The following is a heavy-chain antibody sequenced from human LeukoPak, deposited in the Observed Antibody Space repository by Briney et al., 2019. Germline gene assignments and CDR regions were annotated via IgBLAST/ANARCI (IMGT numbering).Heavy chain of an antibody. V-gene: IGHV3-23*01. CDR2: ISGGGITT. Sequence: GGSLRLSCAASGLTFSNYAMSWVRQAPGKGLEWVSTISGGGITTYYADSAKGRFTISRDNSKNTTFLQMNSLRADDTAVYYCPRQSYASGWNPFDYWGQGILVTVS. CDR3: PRQSYASGWNPFDY. J-gene: IGHJ4*02. D-gene: IGHD6-19*01. CDR1: GLTFSNYA.